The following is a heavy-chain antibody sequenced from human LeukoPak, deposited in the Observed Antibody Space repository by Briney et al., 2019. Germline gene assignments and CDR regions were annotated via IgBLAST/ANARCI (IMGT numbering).Heavy chain of an antibody. V-gene: IGHV1-18*04. CDR1: GYTFTSYG. CDR2: ISAYNGNT. D-gene: IGHD3-10*01. CDR3: VRGLASGYGSGSYSDY. Sequence: GASVEVPCKASGYTFTSYGISWVRQAPGQGLEWMGWISAYNGNTNYAQKLQGRVTMTTDTSTSTAYMELRSLRSDDTAVYYCVRGLASGYGSGSYSDYWGQGTLVTVSS. J-gene: IGHJ4*02.